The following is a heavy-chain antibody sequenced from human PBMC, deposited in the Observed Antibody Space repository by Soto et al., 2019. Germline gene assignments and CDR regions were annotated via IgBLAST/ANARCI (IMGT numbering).Heavy chain of an antibody. CDR3: ARSGQQQLANWFDP. CDR1: GWSFGVYD. V-gene: IGHV4-34*01. D-gene: IGHD6-13*01. Sequence: SETLSLTCTVYGWSFGVYDLSLIRQPPGKGLEWIGEINHSGSTNYNPSLKSRVTISVDTSKNQFSLKLSSVTAADTAVYYCARSGQQQLANWFDPWGQGTLVTVSS. CDR2: INHSGST. J-gene: IGHJ5*02.